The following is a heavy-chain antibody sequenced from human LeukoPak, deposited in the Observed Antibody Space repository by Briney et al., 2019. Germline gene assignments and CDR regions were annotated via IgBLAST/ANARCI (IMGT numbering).Heavy chain of an antibody. D-gene: IGHD6-13*01. V-gene: IGHV3-21*04. CDR2: ISSSSSYI. Sequence: GGSLRLSCAASGFTFSSYSMNWVRQAPGKGLEWVSSISSSSSYIYYADSVKGRFTISRDNSKNTLYLQMNSLSVEDTAVYYCAKPLYSSSWYGFDYWGQGTLATVSS. J-gene: IGHJ4*02. CDR3: AKPLYSSSWYGFDY. CDR1: GFTFSSYS.